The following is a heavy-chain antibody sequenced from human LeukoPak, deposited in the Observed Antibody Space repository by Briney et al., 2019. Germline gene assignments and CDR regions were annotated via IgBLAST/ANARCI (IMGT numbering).Heavy chain of an antibody. D-gene: IGHD6-19*01. V-gene: IGHV1-8*03. Sequence: GASVKVSCKASGYTFTNYDINWVRQATGQGLEWMGWMNPNSGSTGYAQKFQGRVTITRDTSISTAYMELSSLRSEDTAIYYCARSSGWYSVDYWGQGTLVTVSS. J-gene: IGHJ4*01. CDR3: ARSSGWYSVDY. CDR2: MNPNSGST. CDR1: GYTFTNYD.